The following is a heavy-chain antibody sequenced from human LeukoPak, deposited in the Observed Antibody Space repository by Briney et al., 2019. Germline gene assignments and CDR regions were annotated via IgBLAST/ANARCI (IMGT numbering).Heavy chain of an antibody. J-gene: IGHJ5*02. CDR3: ARDQGSGWTRWFDP. V-gene: IGHV4-59*01. Sequence: SETLSLTCTVSGGSISSYYWSWIRQPPGKGLEWIGYIYYSGSTNYNPSLKSRVTISVDTSKNQFSLKLSSVTAADTAVYYCARDQGSGWTRWFDPWGQGTLATVSS. CDR2: IYYSGST. D-gene: IGHD6-19*01. CDR1: GGSISSYY.